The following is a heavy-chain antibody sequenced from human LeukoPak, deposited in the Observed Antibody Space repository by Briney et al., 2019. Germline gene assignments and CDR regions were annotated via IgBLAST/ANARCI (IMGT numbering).Heavy chain of an antibody. D-gene: IGHD6-13*01. CDR3: ARGDSSNWHSNWFDP. Sequence: GRSLRLSCAASGFTFSSYAMHWVRQAPGRGLEWVAVVSYDGTNKFYADSMKGRLTISRDDSKSTLYLQVNSLRAEDTAVYFCARGDSSNWHSNWFDPWGQGALVTVSS. CDR1: GFTFSSYA. J-gene: IGHJ5*02. CDR2: VSYDGTNK. V-gene: IGHV3-30*04.